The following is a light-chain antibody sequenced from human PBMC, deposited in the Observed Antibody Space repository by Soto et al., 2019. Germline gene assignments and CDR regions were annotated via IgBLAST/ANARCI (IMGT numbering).Light chain of an antibody. V-gene: IGKV3-20*01. Sequence: EIVLTQSPGTLSLSPGERATLSCRASQSVSSSYLAWYQQKPGQAPRLLIYGASSRATGIPDRFSGSGSGTDFTLTISRVEPEDFAVDYCQAFTFGPGTKVDIK. CDR1: QSVSSSY. CDR3: QAFT. J-gene: IGKJ3*01. CDR2: GAS.